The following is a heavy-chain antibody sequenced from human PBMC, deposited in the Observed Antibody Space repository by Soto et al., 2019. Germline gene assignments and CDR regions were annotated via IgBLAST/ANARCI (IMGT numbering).Heavy chain of an antibody. CDR3: SVGEVDDYPNPRDDAVDI. CDR2: IIPILDET. Sequence: QIQLVQSGAEVKKPGSSVRVSCKASGGSFRSHAVTWVRQAPGQGLEWMGRIIPILDETKFAQKFQDRVTMTADKSTTTVYMDLSSLTSQDTAMYFCSVGEVDDYPNPRDDAVDIWGQATKVNVSS. D-gene: IGHD4-17*01. J-gene: IGHJ3*02. V-gene: IGHV1-69*02. CDR1: GGSFRSHA.